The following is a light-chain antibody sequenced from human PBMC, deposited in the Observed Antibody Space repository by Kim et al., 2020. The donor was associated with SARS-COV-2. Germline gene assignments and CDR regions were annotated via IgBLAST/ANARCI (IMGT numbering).Light chain of an antibody. Sequence: VSPGERATLSCRASQSVSSNLAWYQQKPGQAPRLLIYGASTRATGIPARFSGSGSGTEFTLTISSLQSEDFAVYYCQQYNNWMWTFGQGTKVDIK. CDR1: QSVSSN. CDR3: QQYNNWMWT. CDR2: GAS. J-gene: IGKJ1*01. V-gene: IGKV3-15*01.